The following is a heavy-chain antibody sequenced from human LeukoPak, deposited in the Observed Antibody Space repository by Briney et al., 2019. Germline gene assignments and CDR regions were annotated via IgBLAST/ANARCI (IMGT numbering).Heavy chain of an antibody. D-gene: IGHD1-26*01. CDR2: ISYDGSNK. CDR1: GFIFSSYT. V-gene: IGHV3-30-3*01. J-gene: IGHJ4*02. Sequence: GGSLRLSCAASGFIFSSYTLHWVRQAPGKGLEWVALISYDGSNKYYADSVKGRFTISRDNSKNTLYLQMNSLRAEDTAVYYCARDPGGYSGSYYGIGDYWGQGTLVTVSS. CDR3: ARDPGGYSGSYYGIGDY.